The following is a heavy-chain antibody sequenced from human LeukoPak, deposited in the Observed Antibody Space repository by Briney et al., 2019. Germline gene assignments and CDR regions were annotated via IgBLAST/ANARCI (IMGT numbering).Heavy chain of an antibody. V-gene: IGHV4-59*01. CDR2: IYDSGST. D-gene: IGHD5-12*01. CDR3: ARADRYSGFDRHFDY. CDR1: GGSISSYY. J-gene: IGHJ4*02. Sequence: PSETLSLTCTVSGGSISSYYWSWIRQPPGKGLEWIGYIYDSGSTKYNPSLKSRVTISVDTSKNQLSLRLSSVTAADTAVYYCARADRYSGFDRHFDYWGQRTLVTVSS.